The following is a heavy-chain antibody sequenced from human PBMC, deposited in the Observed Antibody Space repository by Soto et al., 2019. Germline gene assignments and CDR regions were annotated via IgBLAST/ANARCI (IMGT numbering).Heavy chain of an antibody. D-gene: IGHD4-4*01. CDR2: IYTSGST. CDR1: GGSISSYY. J-gene: IGHJ6*02. V-gene: IGHV4-4*07. CDR3: ARGGNYEYYYYGMDV. Sequence: SETLSPTCTVSGGSISSYYWSWIRQPAGKGLEWIGRIYTSGSTNYNPSLKSRVTISVDTSKNQFSMKLSSVTAADTAVYDCARGGNYEYYYYGMDVGGQGTTVTVSS.